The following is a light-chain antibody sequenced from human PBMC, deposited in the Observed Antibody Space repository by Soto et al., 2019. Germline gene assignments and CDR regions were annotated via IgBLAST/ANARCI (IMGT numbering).Light chain of an antibody. CDR3: SSYAVSDSLV. CDR1: SSDVGGYDY. J-gene: IGLJ2*01. CDR2: EVN. Sequence: QSVLAQPPSASGSPEHSVTISCTGTSSDVGGYDYVSWYQQHPGKVPKLMIYEVNKRPSGVPDRFSGSRSGNTASLTVSGLQTEDEADYYCSSYAVSDSLVFGGGTKVTV. V-gene: IGLV2-8*01.